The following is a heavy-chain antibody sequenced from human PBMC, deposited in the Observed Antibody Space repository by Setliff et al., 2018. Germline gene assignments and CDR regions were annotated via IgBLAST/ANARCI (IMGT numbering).Heavy chain of an antibody. V-gene: IGHV4-38-2*01. Sequence: PSETLSLTCAVSGYSISSGYYWGWIRQPPGKGLEWIGSIYHSGSTYYNPSLKSRVTISVDTSKNQFSLKLSSVTAADTAVYYCARQPEGGYYDSSGYYGMAPYYFDYRGQGTLVTV. D-gene: IGHD3-22*01. CDR1: GYSISSGYY. CDR2: IYHSGST. J-gene: IGHJ4*02. CDR3: ARQPEGGYYDSSGYYGMAPYYFDY.